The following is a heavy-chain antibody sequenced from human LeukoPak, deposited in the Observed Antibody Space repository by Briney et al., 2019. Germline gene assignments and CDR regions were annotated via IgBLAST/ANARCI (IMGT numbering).Heavy chain of an antibody. CDR2: INPNRAVT. Sequence: ASVKVSCKASGYTFTGYYMHWVRQAPGQGPEWMGWINPNRAVTNYAQKFQGRVTMTSDTSITTAYMELGSLRSDDTAVYYCARDYGFLPRYCSGDNCYSDVGDFWGQGTLVTVSS. D-gene: IGHD2-15*01. J-gene: IGHJ4*02. CDR3: ARDYGFLPRYCSGDNCYSDVGDF. V-gene: IGHV1-2*02. CDR1: GYTFTGYY.